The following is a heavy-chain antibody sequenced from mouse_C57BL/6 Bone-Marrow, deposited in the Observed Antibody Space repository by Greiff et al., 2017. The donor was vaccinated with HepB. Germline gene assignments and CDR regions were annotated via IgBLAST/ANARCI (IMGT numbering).Heavy chain of an antibody. V-gene: IGHV1-54*01. CDR1: GYAFTNYL. CDR3: ARGYDDDIYAMDY. J-gene: IGHJ4*01. CDR2: INPGSGGT. Sequence: QVQLQQSGAELVRPGTSVKVSCKASGYAFTNYLIEWVKQRPGQGLEWIGVINPGSGGTNYNEKFKGKATLTADKSSSTAYMQLSSLTSEDSAVYFCARGYDDDIYAMDYWGQGTSVTVSS. D-gene: IGHD2-4*01.